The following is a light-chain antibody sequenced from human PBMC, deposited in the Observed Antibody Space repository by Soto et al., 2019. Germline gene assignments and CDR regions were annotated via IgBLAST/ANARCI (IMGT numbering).Light chain of an antibody. V-gene: IGLV8-61*01. J-gene: IGLJ3*02. CDR3: ALYMSSGSWV. CDR1: SGSVSTAYY. Sequence: QTVVTQEPSFSVSPGGTVTLTCGLNSGSVSTAYYPGWYQQTPGQPPRTLIYSTNTRSSGVPDRFSGSILGNKAALTTTGAQADDESDYYCALYMSSGSWVFGGGTQLTVL. CDR2: STN.